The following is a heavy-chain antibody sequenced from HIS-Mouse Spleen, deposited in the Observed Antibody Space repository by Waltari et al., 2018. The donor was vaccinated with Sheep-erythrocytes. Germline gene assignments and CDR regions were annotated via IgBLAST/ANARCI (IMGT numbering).Heavy chain of an antibody. D-gene: IGHD1-26*01. Sequence: EVQLVESGGGLVQPGGSLRPSCAASGFTFSSYHMRWVRQATGKGLEWVSAIGTAGDTYYPGSVKGRFTISRENAKNSLYLQMNSLRAGDTAVYYCARANSGSYDDAFDIWGQGTMVTVSS. CDR3: ARANSGSYDDAFDI. CDR1: GFTFSSYH. V-gene: IGHV3-13*01. J-gene: IGHJ3*02. CDR2: IGTAGDT.